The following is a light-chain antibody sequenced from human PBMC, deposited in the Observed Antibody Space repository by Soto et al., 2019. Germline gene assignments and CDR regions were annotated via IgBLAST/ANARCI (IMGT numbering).Light chain of an antibody. V-gene: IGLV7-46*01. CDR3: LLSYTGTWV. CDR2: DTS. J-gene: IGLJ3*02. CDR1: TGAVTTDHY. Sequence: QAVVTQEPSLTVSPGGTVTLTCGSNTGAVTTDHYPYWFQQKPGQAPRSLIWDTSNKHSWTPARFSGSLLGGQAALTLSGAQPEDEAEYSCLLSYTGTWVFGGGTKVT.